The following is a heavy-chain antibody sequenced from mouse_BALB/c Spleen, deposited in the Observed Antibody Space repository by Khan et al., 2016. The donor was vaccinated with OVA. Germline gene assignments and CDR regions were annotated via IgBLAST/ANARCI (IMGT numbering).Heavy chain of an antibody. J-gene: IGHJ3*01. CDR1: GYTFTDYV. CDR2: IFPGSGVP. D-gene: IGHD2-14*01. Sequence: QVQLQQSGPELVKPGASLKVSCKASGYTFTDYVIGWVRQRNRQGLEWIGDIFPGSGVPYYNEKFKDRATLTADTSSNTAYMQLNSLTYEDSAVYFCARGGYSVFAYWGQGTLVTVSA. CDR3: ARGGYSVFAY. V-gene: IGHV1-81*01.